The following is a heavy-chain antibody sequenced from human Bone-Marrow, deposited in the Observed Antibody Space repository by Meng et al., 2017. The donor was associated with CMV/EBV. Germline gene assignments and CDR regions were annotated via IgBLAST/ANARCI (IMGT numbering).Heavy chain of an antibody. CDR2: ISSSGSTI. CDR1: GFTFSSYE. V-gene: IGHV3-48*03. Sequence: GESLKISCAASGFTFSSYEMNWVRQAPGKGLEWVSYISSSGSTIYYADSVKGRFTISRDNAKNSLYLQMNSLRAEDTAVYYCAKDIVVVVAARLQYGMDVWGQGTTVTVSS. J-gene: IGHJ6*02. CDR3: AKDIVVVVAARLQYGMDV. D-gene: IGHD2-15*01.